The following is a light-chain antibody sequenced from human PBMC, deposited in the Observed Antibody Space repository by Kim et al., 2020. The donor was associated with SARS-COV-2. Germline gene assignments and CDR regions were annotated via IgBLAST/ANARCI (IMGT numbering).Light chain of an antibody. CDR1: QDISNY. CDR3: QQYDNLFGT. Sequence: DIQMTQSPSSLSASVGDRVTITCQASQDISNYLNWYQQKPGKAPKLLIYDASNLETGVPSRFSGSGSGTDFTFTISSLQPEDIATYYCQQYDNLFGTFGQGTKVDIK. J-gene: IGKJ1*01. V-gene: IGKV1-33*01. CDR2: DAS.